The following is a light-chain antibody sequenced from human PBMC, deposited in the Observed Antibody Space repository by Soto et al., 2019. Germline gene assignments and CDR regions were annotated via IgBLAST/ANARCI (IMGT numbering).Light chain of an antibody. CDR1: SSNIGSNT. J-gene: IGLJ1*01. CDR2: SNN. Sequence: SASGTPGQRVTTSCSGSSSNIGSNTVNWYQQLPGTAPKLLIYSNNQRPSGVPDRFSGSKSGTSASLAISGLQSEDEADYYCAAWDDSLNGHVFGTGTKVTVL. V-gene: IGLV1-44*01. CDR3: AAWDDSLNGHV.